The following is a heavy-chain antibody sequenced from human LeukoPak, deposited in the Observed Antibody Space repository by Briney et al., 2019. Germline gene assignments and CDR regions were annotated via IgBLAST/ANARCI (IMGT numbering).Heavy chain of an antibody. V-gene: IGHV1-24*01. J-gene: IGHJ6*03. CDR1: GDTLSEFS. Sequence: ASVKVSCKVSGDTLSEFSMYWVRQAPGEGLEWMGGFDPEDGNPVYAQKFQGRVTMTEDTSTDTAYMELSSLRSEDTAVYYCATVTPVYQPWGYYYMDVWGKGTTVTVSS. CDR3: ATVTPVYQPWGYYYMDV. CDR2: FDPEDGNP. D-gene: IGHD7-27*01.